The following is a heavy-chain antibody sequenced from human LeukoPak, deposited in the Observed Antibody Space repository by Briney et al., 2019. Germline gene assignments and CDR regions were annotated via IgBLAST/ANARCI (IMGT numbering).Heavy chain of an antibody. CDR1: GYTFTSYG. CDR3: ARGGYCSSTSCPGWARFDP. CDR2: ISAYNGNT. V-gene: IGHV1-18*01. D-gene: IGHD2-2*01. Sequence: ASVKVSCKASGYTFTSYGISWVRQAPGQGLEWMGWISAYNGNTNYAQKLQGRVTMTTDTSTSTAYMELRSLRSDDTAVYYCARGGYCSSTSCPGWARFDPWGQGTLVTVSS. J-gene: IGHJ5*02.